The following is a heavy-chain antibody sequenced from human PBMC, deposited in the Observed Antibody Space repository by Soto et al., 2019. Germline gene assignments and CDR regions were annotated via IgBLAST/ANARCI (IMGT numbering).Heavy chain of an antibody. Sequence: PSETLSLTCTVSGGSISSYYWSWIRQPPGKGREWIGEIYHSGSTNYNPSLKSRVTISVDKSKNQFSLKMSSVTAADTDVYYCARSRGFWSGFYYYYYGMDVWGQGTTVTVSS. CDR2: IYHSGST. J-gene: IGHJ6*02. CDR3: ARSRGFWSGFYYYYYGMDV. V-gene: IGHV4-59*12. CDR1: GGSISSYY. D-gene: IGHD3-3*01.